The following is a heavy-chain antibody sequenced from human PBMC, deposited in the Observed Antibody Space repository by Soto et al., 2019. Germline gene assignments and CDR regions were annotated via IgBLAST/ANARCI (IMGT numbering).Heavy chain of an antibody. V-gene: IGHV1-3*01. CDR2: INAGNGNT. Sequence: ASVKVSCKASGYTFTSYAMHWVRQAPGQRLEWMGWINAGNGNTKYSQKFQGRVTITRDTSASTAYMELSSLRSEDTAVYYCARDLLHLRELSFLGYWGQGTLVTVSS. CDR1: GYTFTSYA. J-gene: IGHJ4*02. CDR3: ARDLLHLRELSFLGY. D-gene: IGHD3-16*02.